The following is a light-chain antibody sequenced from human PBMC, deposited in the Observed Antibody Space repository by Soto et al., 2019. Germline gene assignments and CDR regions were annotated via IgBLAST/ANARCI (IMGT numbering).Light chain of an antibody. V-gene: IGKV3-20*01. CDR1: QSVSSSY. CDR3: QQYGSSPPWT. CDR2: GAS. J-gene: IGKJ1*01. Sequence: EIVLTQSPGTLSLSPGERATLSCRASQSVSSSYLAWYQQKPGQAPRLVIYGASTRASGIPARFSGSGSGTEFTLTISSLQSEDFAVYYCQQYGSSPPWTFGQGTKVDI.